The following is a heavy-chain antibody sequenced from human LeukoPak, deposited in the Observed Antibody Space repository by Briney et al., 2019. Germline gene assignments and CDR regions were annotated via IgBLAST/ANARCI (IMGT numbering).Heavy chain of an antibody. V-gene: IGHV4-39*07. CDR3: ATYSSGFFDN. CDR1: GGSISSRSSY. CDR2: IYYSGST. D-gene: IGHD6-19*01. J-gene: IGHJ5*02. Sequence: SETLSLTCTVSGGSISSRSSYWAWIRQPPGKGLERIGSIYYSGSTNYNPSLRSRVTMSVDASMNQFSLKLTSVTAADTAVYYCATYSSGFFDNWGQGTLVTVSS.